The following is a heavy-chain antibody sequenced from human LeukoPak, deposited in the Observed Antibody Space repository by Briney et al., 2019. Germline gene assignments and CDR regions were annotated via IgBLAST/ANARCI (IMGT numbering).Heavy chain of an antibody. D-gene: IGHD6-19*01. Sequence: QPGGSLRLSCAASGFTFSSYGMSWVRQAPGKGLEWVSAISDSGGSTYYADSVKGRFTISRGNAKNSLYLQMNSLRDEDTAVYYCARGFDLAVAGPGDRYGMDVWGQGTTVTVSS. CDR3: ARGFDLAVAGPGDRYGMDV. J-gene: IGHJ6*02. V-gene: IGHV3-23*01. CDR2: ISDSGGST. CDR1: GFTFSSYG.